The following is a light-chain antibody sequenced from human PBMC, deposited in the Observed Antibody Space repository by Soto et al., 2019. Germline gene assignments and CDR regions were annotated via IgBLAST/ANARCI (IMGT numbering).Light chain of an antibody. V-gene: IGKV3-20*01. Sequence: EIVLTQSPGTLSLSPGERATLSCRASQSVSSSYLAWYQQKPGQAPRLLIYGASSRATGIPDRFSGSGSGTDFTLTISRLEAEEFAVYYCQQYGSSPWTFGQGTKVEIK. CDR3: QQYGSSPWT. CDR2: GAS. CDR1: QSVSSSY. J-gene: IGKJ1*01.